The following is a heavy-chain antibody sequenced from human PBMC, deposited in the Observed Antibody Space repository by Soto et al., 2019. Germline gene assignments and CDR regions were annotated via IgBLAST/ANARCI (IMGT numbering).Heavy chain of an antibody. J-gene: IGHJ5*02. D-gene: IGHD6-19*01. CDR3: AGASSWYSSGWSRLDH. V-gene: IGHV1-58*01. Sequence: SVKVSCKASGFTFTSSAVQWVRQARGQRLEWIGWIVVGSGNTNYAQKFQERVTITRDLSTSTAYMELSSLRSENTAVYSCAGASSWYSSGWSRLDHWGQGTLVTASS. CDR2: IVVGSGNT. CDR1: GFTFTSSA.